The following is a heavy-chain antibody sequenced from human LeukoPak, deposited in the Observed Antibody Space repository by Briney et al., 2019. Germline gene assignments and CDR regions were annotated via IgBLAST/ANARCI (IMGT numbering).Heavy chain of an antibody. Sequence: PSETLSLTCTVSGGSISSYYWSWIRQPPGKGLEWIGYIYYSGSTNYNPSLKSRVTISVDTSKNQFSLKLTSVTAADTAVYYCARGLYPQYDFWSGRLYYYYYMDVWGKGTTVTVSS. V-gene: IGHV4-59*12. CDR1: GGSISSYY. D-gene: IGHD3-3*01. J-gene: IGHJ6*03. CDR2: IYYSGST. CDR3: ARGLYPQYDFWSGRLYYYYYMDV.